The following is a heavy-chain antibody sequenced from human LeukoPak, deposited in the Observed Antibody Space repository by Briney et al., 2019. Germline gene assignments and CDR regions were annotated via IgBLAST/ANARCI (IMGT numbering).Heavy chain of an antibody. J-gene: IGHJ4*02. D-gene: IGHD3/OR15-3a*01. Sequence: PGGSLRLPCAASGFTFSSYAMHWVRQAPGKGLEYVSAISSNGGSTYYANSVKGRFTISRDNSKNALYLQMGSLRAEDMAVYYCASGLAFDYWGQGTLVTVSS. CDR1: GFTFSSYA. CDR2: ISSNGGST. V-gene: IGHV3-64*01. CDR3: ASGLAFDY.